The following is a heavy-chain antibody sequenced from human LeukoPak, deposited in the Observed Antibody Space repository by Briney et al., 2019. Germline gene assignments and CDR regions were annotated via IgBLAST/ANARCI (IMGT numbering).Heavy chain of an antibody. CDR2: IYSDGST. V-gene: IGHV3-66*01. Sequence: GGCLRLSCAGSGFTVSNNYMSWVRQAPGKGLEWVSVIYSDGSTYYADSVKGRFTISRDNSKNTLYLQMNSLRAEDTAVYYCAREATVTIYSFDYWGQGTLVTVSS. CDR3: AREATVTIYSFDY. CDR1: GFTVSNNY. D-gene: IGHD4-17*01. J-gene: IGHJ4*02.